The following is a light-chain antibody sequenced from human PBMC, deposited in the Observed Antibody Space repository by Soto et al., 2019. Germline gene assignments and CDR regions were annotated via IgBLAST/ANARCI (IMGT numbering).Light chain of an antibody. J-gene: IGLJ2*01. CDR2: SVT. Sequence: QSALTQPPSVSGSPGQSVTISCTGTSADVGAYDYVSWYQQHPGKAPKRMIYSVTKRPSGVPARFSGSKSGNTASLTISGLQAEDEADYYCCAYAYSHVVFGGGTKVTVL. CDR1: SADVGAYDY. CDR3: CAYAYSHVV. V-gene: IGLV2-11*01.